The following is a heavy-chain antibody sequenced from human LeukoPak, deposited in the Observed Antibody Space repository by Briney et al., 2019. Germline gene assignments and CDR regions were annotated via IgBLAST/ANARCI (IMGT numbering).Heavy chain of an antibody. J-gene: IGHJ4*02. V-gene: IGHV3-23*01. Sequence: GGSLRFSGPPSGSTFPSQALSWVRQPPGKGLEWVSAISGSGGSTYYADSVKGRFTISRDNSKNTLYLQMNSLRAEDTAVYYCAKDFDYWGQGTLVTVSS. CDR1: GSTFPSQA. CDR2: ISGSGGST. CDR3: AKDFDY.